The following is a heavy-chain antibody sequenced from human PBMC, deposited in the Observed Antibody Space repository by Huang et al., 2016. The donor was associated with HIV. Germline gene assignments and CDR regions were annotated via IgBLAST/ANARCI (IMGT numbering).Heavy chain of an antibody. CDR1: GFTFSSYG. CDR2: ISYDGKTK. V-gene: IGHV3-30*18. D-gene: IGHD6-13*01. J-gene: IGHJ4*02. Sequence: QVQLVESGGGVVQPGRSLRISCASSGFTFSSYGMHEVRQAPGQGLECVAVISYDGKTKDYADSVKGRFSISRDNSKTTVYLQLNSLRVEDTAVYYCAKGGSAAAVLDFWGQGTLVTVSS. CDR3: AKGGSAAAVLDF.